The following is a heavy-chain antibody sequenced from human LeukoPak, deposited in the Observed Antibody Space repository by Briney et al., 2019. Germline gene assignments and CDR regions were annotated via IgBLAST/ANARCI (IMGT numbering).Heavy chain of an antibody. CDR1: GGSISSYY. CDR2: IYTSGST. Sequence: SETLSLTCTVSGGSISSYYWSWIRQPAGKGLEWIGRIYTSGSTNYNPSLKSRVTISVGTSKNQFSLKLSSVTAADTAVYYCARHSTNYYDSSGYQFDYWGQGTLVTVSS. J-gene: IGHJ4*02. V-gene: IGHV4-4*07. CDR3: ARHSTNYYDSSGYQFDY. D-gene: IGHD3-22*01.